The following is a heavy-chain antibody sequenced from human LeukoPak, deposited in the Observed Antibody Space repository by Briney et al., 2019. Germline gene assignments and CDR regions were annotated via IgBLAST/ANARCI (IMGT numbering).Heavy chain of an antibody. CDR3: ARSLGETTFDW. V-gene: IGHV3-33*01. J-gene: IGHJ4*02. CDR1: GFTFRNYG. D-gene: IGHD3-16*01. Sequence: GGSLRLSCVASGFTFRNYGMHWIRQAPGKGLEWVSVIFYDGSKKYYADFVKGRFTVSRDNSKNVVYLQMDSLRAEDTAFYYCARSLGETTFDWWGQGTLVTVPS. CDR2: IFYDGSKK.